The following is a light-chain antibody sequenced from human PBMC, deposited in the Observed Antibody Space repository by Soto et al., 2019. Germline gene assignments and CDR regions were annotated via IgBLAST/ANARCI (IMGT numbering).Light chain of an antibody. CDR3: QQYNSYSWT. V-gene: IGKV1-5*01. CDR1: QSISSW. CDR2: DAS. J-gene: IGKJ1*01. Sequence: DIQMTQSPSTLSASVGDRVTITCRASQSISSWLAWYQQKPGKAPKLLIYDASSLESGVPSRFGGSRSGTEFTLTNSSLQPDDFATSYCQQYNSYSWTFGQGTKVEIK.